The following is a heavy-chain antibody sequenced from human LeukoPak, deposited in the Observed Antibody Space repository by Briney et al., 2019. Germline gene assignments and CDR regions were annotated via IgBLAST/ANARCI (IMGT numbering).Heavy chain of an antibody. V-gene: IGHV1-46*01. D-gene: IGHD2-2*01. CDR1: GYTFTRYY. CDR3: AREGCSSTSCYPDY. CDR2: INPSGGGT. Sequence: GASVKVSCKASGYTFTRYYMHWVRQAPGQGLEWMGIINPSGGGTSNAQKFQGRVAMTRDTSTSTDYMELSSLRSEDTAVYYCAREGCSSTSCYPDYWGQGTLVTVSS. J-gene: IGHJ4*02.